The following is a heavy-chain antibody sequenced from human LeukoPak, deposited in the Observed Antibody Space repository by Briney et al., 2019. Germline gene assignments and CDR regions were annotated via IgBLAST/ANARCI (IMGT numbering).Heavy chain of an antibody. D-gene: IGHD6-13*01. Sequence: ASVKVSCKASGYTFTSYDINWVRQATGQGREWMGWMNPNSGNTGYAQKFQGRVTMTRNTSISTAYMELSSLRSEDTAVYYCARGRGGQQLALPGNYWGQGTLVTVSS. CDR3: ARGRGGQQLALPGNY. V-gene: IGHV1-8*01. J-gene: IGHJ4*02. CDR1: GYTFTSYD. CDR2: MNPNSGNT.